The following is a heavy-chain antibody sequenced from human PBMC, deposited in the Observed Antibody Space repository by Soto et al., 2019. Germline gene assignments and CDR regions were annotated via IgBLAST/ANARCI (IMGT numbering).Heavy chain of an antibody. Sequence: EVQLVESGGGLVQPGRSLRLSCAASGFTFDDYAMHWVRQAPGKGLEWVSGISWNSGSIGYADSVKGRFTTSRDNAKNSLYLQMNSLRAEDTALYYCAKDISGGDSPDAFDIWGQGTMVTVSS. J-gene: IGHJ3*02. CDR3: AKDISGGDSPDAFDI. CDR2: ISWNSGSI. CDR1: GFTFDDYA. D-gene: IGHD2-21*02. V-gene: IGHV3-9*01.